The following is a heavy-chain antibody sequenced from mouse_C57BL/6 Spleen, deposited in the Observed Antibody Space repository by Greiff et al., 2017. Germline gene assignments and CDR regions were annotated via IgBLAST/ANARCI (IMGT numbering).Heavy chain of an antibody. D-gene: IGHD2-5*01. CDR1: GFTFSSYA. CDR3: AREGNYYYSNYVGFAY. CDR2: ISDGGSYT. V-gene: IGHV5-4*01. Sequence: DVKLVESGGGLVKPGGSLKLSCAASGFTFSSYAMSWVRQTPEKRLEWVATISDGGSYTYYPDNVKGRFTITRDNAKNNLYLQMSHLKSEDTAMYYCAREGNYYYSNYVGFAYWGQGTLVTVSA. J-gene: IGHJ3*01.